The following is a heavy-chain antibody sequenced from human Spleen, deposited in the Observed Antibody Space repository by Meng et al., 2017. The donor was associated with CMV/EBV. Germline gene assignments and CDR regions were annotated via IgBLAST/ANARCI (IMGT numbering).Heavy chain of an antibody. J-gene: IGHJ4*02. V-gene: IGHV4-59*12. CDR2: INHSGST. D-gene: IGHD3-10*01. CDR1: GGSISSYY. Sequence: VPLTESRPGLVTPSATLSLPCTVSGGSISSYYWSWIRQPAGKGLEWIGEINHSGSTNYNPSLKSRVTISVDTSKNQFSLKLSSVTAADTAVYYCARGRGPGYWGQGTLVTVSS. CDR3: ARGRGPGY.